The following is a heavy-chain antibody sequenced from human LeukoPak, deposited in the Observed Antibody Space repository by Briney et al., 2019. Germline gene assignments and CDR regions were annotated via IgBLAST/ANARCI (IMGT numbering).Heavy chain of an antibody. V-gene: IGHV1-18*04. CDR1: GYTFTGYY. Sequence: ASVKVSCKASGYTFTGYYMHWVRQAPGQGLEWMGWISAYNGNTNYAQKLQGRVTMTTDTSTSTAYMELRSLRSDDTAVYYCARVRIAVAGLYYYYYMDVWGNGTTVTVSS. J-gene: IGHJ6*03. CDR3: ARVRIAVAGLYYYYYMDV. CDR2: ISAYNGNT. D-gene: IGHD6-19*01.